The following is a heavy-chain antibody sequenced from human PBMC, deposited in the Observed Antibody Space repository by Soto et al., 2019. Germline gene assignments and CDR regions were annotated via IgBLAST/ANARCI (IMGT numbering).Heavy chain of an antibody. CDR1: GCTFSSYA. V-gene: IGHV3-23*01. D-gene: IGHD4-17*01. J-gene: IGHJ3*02. CDR3: VKDAYGGNYGLACEI. Sequence: VGSLRLSCAASGCTFSSYAMSWVRQAPGKGLEWVSAISGSGGSTYYADSVKGRFTISRDNSKNTLYLQMNSLRAADTAVYYCVKDAYGGNYGLACEICGQETMVTVAS. CDR2: ISGSGGST.